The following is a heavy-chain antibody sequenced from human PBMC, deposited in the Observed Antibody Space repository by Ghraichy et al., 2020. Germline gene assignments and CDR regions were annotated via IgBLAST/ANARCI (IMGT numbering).Heavy chain of an antibody. CDR3: ARGESSSWFPDY. V-gene: IGHV3-21*01. Sequence: GGSLRLSCAASGFTFSSYSMNWVRQAPGKGLEWVSSISSSSSYIYYADSVKGRFTISRDNAKNSLYLQMNSLRAEDTAVYYCARGESSSWFPDYWGQGTLVTVSS. J-gene: IGHJ4*02. CDR1: GFTFSSYS. CDR2: ISSSSSYI. D-gene: IGHD6-13*01.